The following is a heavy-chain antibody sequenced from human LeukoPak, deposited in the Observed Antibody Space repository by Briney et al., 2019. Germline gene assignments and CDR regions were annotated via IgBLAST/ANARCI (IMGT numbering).Heavy chain of an antibody. CDR1: GGSFSGYY. CDR3: ARRVVVVPAAILQSRYFDL. J-gene: IGHJ2*01. Sequence: PSETLSLTCAVYGGSFSGYYWSWIRQPPGKGLEWIGEINHSGSTNYNPSLKSRVTISVDTSKNQFSLKLSSVTAADTDVYYCARRVVVVPAAILQSRYFDLWGRGTLVTVSS. D-gene: IGHD2-2*01. V-gene: IGHV4-34*01. CDR2: INHSGST.